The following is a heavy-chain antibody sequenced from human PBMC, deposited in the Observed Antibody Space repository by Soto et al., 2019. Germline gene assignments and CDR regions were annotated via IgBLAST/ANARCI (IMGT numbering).Heavy chain of an antibody. CDR1: GFTFSSYG. Sequence: HPGGSLRLSCAASGFTFSSYGMHWVRQAPGKGLEWVAVISYDGSNKYYADSVKGRFTISRDNSKNTLYLQMNSLRAEDTAVYYCAKDRFGWAGEVYYYYYGMDVWGQGTTVTVSS. D-gene: IGHD7-27*01. CDR2: ISYDGSNK. V-gene: IGHV3-30*18. CDR3: AKDRFGWAGEVYYYYYGMDV. J-gene: IGHJ6*02.